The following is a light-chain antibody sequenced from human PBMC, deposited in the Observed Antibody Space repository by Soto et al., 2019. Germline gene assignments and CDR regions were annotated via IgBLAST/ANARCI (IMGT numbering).Light chain of an antibody. Sequence: EIVMTQSPATLSLSQGESATLSCRASQSVSRNLAWYQQRPGQAPRLLIYGASTRATGIPARFSGSGSGTEFSLIIIRLQSEDFAVYYCQQYHDWPPLTFGGGTKVEIK. CDR1: QSVSRN. CDR3: QQYHDWPPLT. V-gene: IGKV3-15*01. J-gene: IGKJ4*01. CDR2: GAS.